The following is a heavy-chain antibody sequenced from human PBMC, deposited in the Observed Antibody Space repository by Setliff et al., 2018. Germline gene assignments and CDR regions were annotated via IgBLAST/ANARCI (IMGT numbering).Heavy chain of an antibody. V-gene: IGHV4-61*09. J-gene: IGHJ4*02. CDR1: GDSISSRPFY. CDR2: IYTSWST. Sequence: SSETLSLTCTVSGDSISSRPFYWGWFRQPAGKELEWIGQIYTSWSTIYNPSLKSRVTLTLDTSKNQFSLELSSVTAADTAMYYCAGENGYCSGGACYFMFDYWGQGTLVTVSS. CDR3: AGENGYCSGGACYFMFDY. D-gene: IGHD2-15*01.